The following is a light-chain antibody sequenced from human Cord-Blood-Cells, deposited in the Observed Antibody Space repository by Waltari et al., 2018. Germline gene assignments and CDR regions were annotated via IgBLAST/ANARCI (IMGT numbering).Light chain of an antibody. CDR3: QQYYSTPLT. CDR1: QSVLYSSNNKNY. V-gene: IGKV4-1*01. J-gene: IGKJ4*01. Sequence: DIVMTQSPDSLAASLGERATINCKSTQSVLYSSNNKNYLAWYQQKPGQPPKLLIYWASTRESGVPDRFSGSGSGTDFTPTISSLQAEDVAVYYCQQYYSTPLTFGGGTKVEIK. CDR2: WAS.